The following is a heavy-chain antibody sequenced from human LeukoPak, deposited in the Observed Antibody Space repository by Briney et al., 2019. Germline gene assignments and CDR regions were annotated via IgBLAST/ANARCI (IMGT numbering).Heavy chain of an antibody. Sequence: GASVKVSCKASGGTFSSYAISWVRQAPGQRLEWMGRIIPILGIANYAQKFQGRVTITAAKSTGTAYMELSSLRSEDTALYYRARASRSGIGRYGSGSPDYWGQGTLVTVSS. CDR2: IIPILGIA. D-gene: IGHD3-10*01. V-gene: IGHV1-69*04. CDR1: GGTFSSYA. CDR3: ARASRSGIGRYGSGSPDY. J-gene: IGHJ4*02.